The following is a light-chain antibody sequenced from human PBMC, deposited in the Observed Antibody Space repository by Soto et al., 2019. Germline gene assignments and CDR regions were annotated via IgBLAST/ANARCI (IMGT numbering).Light chain of an antibody. V-gene: IGKV3-20*01. CDR1: QSVSIL. J-gene: IGKJ1*01. CDR3: QQYGSSPPTT. Sequence: EIVLTQSPGTLSLSPGERASLSCRASQSVSILLAWYQQKPGQAPRLLIYGASSRATGIPDRFSGSGSGTDFTLTISRLEPEDFAVYYCQQYGSSPPTTFGQGTKVDI. CDR2: GAS.